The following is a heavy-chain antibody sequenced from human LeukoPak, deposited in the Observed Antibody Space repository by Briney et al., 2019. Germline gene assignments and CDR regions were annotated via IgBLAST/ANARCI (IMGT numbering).Heavy chain of an antibody. CDR3: ARGHYYDSSGYYWVLDY. Sequence: PGGSLRLSCAASGFTFSSHDMHWVRRAPGKGLEWVAIISYDGGKKDYVDSVKGRFTISRDNAKNSLYLQMNSLRAEDTAVYYCARGHYYDSSGYYWVLDYWGQGTLVTVSS. CDR1: GFTFSSHD. CDR2: ISYDGGKK. D-gene: IGHD3-22*01. V-gene: IGHV3-33*05. J-gene: IGHJ4*02.